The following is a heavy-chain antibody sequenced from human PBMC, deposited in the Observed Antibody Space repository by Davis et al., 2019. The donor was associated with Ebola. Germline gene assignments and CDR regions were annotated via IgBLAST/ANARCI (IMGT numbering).Heavy chain of an antibody. V-gene: IGHV3-30-3*01. CDR3: ARGFGGVLRFLEWLLYLDY. CDR2: ISYDGSNK. D-gene: IGHD3-3*01. Sequence: GESLKISCAASGFTFSSYAMHWVRQAPGKGLEWVAVISYDGSNKYYADSVKGRFTISRDNSKNTLYLQMNSLRAEDTAVYYCARGFGGVLRFLEWLLYLDYWGQGTLVTVSS. J-gene: IGHJ4*02. CDR1: GFTFSSYA.